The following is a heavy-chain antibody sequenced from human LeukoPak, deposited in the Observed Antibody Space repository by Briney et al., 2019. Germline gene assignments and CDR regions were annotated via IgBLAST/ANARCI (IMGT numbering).Heavy chain of an antibody. Sequence: ASVKVSCKASGYTITTYYMQWVRQAPGHGLEWMGMINPTDVSTTYAQKFQGRVTMTRDTSTNTVYMELSSLRSEDTAVYYCARDRGYYDFWSGAIYYYSGMDVWGQGTTVIVSS. CDR3: ARDRGYYDFWSGAIYYYSGMDV. J-gene: IGHJ6*02. CDR2: INPTDVST. CDR1: GYTITTYY. D-gene: IGHD3-3*01. V-gene: IGHV1-46*01.